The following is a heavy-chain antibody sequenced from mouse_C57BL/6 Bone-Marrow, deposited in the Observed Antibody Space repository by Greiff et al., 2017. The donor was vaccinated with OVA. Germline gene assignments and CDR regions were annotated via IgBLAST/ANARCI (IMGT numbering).Heavy chain of an antibody. Sequence: QVQLKESGAELARPGASVKMSCKASGYTFTSYTMHWVKQRPGQGLEWIGYINPSSGYTKYNQKFKDKATLTADKSSSTAYMQLSSLTSEDSAVYYCATERFAYWGQGTLVTVSA. CDR2: INPSSGYT. V-gene: IGHV1-4*01. CDR3: ATERFAY. CDR1: GYTFTSYT. J-gene: IGHJ3*01.